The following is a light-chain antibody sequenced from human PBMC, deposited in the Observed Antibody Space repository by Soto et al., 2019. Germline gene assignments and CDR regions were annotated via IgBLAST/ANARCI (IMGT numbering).Light chain of an antibody. CDR2: AAS. V-gene: IGKV1-39*01. J-gene: IGKJ1*01. CDR1: QSISTF. Sequence: DIQMNQSPSSLSASVGDRVSVTCRARQSISTFLNCYQQRPGEAPKLLIYAASSLQSGVTSRFSGSVSGADFTLTIGSLQPEDFATDYCQQSYTTPRTFGQGTKVEVK. CDR3: QQSYTTPRT.